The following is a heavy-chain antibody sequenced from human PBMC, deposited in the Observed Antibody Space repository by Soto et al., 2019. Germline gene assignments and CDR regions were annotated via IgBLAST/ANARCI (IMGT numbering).Heavy chain of an antibody. D-gene: IGHD3-3*01. CDR1: GGSISSYY. CDR3: ARVRFLEWTFDY. Sequence: SETLSLTCTVSGGSISSYYWSWIRQPPGKGLEWIGYIYYSGSTNYNPSLKSRVTISVDTSKNQFSPKLSSVTAADTAVYYCARVRFLEWTFDYWGQETLVTVSS. CDR2: IYYSGST. V-gene: IGHV4-59*01. J-gene: IGHJ4*02.